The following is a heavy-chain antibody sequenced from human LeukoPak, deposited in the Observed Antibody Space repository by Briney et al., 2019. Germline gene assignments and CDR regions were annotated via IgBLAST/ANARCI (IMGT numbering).Heavy chain of an antibody. CDR2: INHSGST. Sequence: SETLSLTCAVYGGSFSGYYWSWIRQPPGKGLEWIGEINHSGSTNYNPSLKSRVTISVDTSKNQFSLKLSSVTAADTAVYYCARGSGPACSSTSCYVGGWFDPWGQGTLVTVSS. CDR3: ARGSGPACSSTSCYVGGWFDP. D-gene: IGHD2-2*01. V-gene: IGHV4-34*01. CDR1: GGSFSGYY. J-gene: IGHJ5*02.